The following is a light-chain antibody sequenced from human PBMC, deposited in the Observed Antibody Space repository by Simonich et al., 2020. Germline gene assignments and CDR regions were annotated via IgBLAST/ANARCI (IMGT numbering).Light chain of an antibody. J-gene: IGLJ3*02. Sequence: QSALTQPRSVSGAPGQSVTISCTGTRSDVGGYNYVSWYQQHPGKAPKLMIYDVRKRPSGVPDRVSGSKSGNTASLTISGLQAEEEADYYCCSYAGSYTWVFGGGTKLTVL. V-gene: IGLV2-11*01. CDR2: DVR. CDR1: RSDVGGYNY. CDR3: CSYAGSYTWV.